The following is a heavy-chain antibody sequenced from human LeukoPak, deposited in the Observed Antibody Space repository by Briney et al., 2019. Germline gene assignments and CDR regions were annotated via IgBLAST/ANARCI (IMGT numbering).Heavy chain of an antibody. CDR3: ARDASLKLKPVGWFDP. J-gene: IGHJ5*02. CDR2: IWYDGSNK. Sequence: GGSLRLSCAASGFTFSSYGMPWVRQAPGKGLEWVAVIWYDGSNKYYAHSAKGRFTISRDNSTNTLYLQMNSLRAEDTAVYYCARDASLKLKPVGWFDPWGQGTLVTVSS. CDR1: GFTFSSYG. D-gene: IGHD1-26*01. V-gene: IGHV3-33*02.